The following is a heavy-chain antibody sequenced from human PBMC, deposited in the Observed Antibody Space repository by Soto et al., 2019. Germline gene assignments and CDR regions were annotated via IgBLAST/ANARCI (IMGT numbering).Heavy chain of an antibody. CDR2: ILPISGTA. D-gene: IGHD4-17*01. Sequence: QVQLVQSGAEVKKPGSSVKVSCKASGGTFSTSSLNWVRQAPGQRPEWMGNILPISGTADYPQKFQSRVTSIADNYTHTAYIELRSLLSEDTSVYCCARGHEYGGNSDAFDIWGQGTGVTVSS. CDR1: GGTFSTSS. V-gene: IGHV1-69*14. J-gene: IGHJ3*02. CDR3: ARGHEYGGNSDAFDI.